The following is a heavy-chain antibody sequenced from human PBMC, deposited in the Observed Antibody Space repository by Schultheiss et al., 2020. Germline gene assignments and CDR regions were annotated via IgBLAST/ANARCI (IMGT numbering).Heavy chain of an antibody. CDR2: IYYSGST. CDR1: GGSISSSSYY. V-gene: IGHV4-39*01. Sequence: SETLSLTCTVSGGSISSSSYYWGWIRQPPGKGLEWIGSIYYSGSTYYNPSLKSRVTISVDTSKNQFSLKLSPVTAADTAVYYCARGEAYYDFWSAPSHYYGMDVWGQGTTVTVSS. D-gene: IGHD3-3*01. J-gene: IGHJ6*02. CDR3: ARGEAYYDFWSAPSHYYGMDV.